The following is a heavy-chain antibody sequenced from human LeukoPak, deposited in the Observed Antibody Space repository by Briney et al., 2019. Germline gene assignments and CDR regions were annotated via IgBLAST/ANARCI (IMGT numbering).Heavy chain of an antibody. CDR2: IDPSDSYT. J-gene: IGHJ6*02. CDR1: EYRFTSYW. CDR3: ARRGYYYYGMDV. Sequence: GESLNISCKGSEYRFTSYWISWVRQMPGKGLEWMGRIDPSDSYTIYSPSFQGHVTISADKSISTAYLQWSSLKASDTAMYYCARRGYYYYGMDVWGQGTAVTVSS. V-gene: IGHV5-10-1*01.